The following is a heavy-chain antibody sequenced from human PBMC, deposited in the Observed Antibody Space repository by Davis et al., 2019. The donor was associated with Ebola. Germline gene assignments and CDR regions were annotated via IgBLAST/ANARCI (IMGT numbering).Heavy chain of an antibody. D-gene: IGHD3-3*01. CDR1: GFTFSSYE. CDR3: ARDGDYDFWSGYPDY. CDR2: ISSSGSTI. Sequence: GESLKISCAASGFTFSSYEMNWVRQAPGKGLEWVSYISSSGSTIYYADSVKGRFTISRDNAKNSLYLQMNSLRAEDTAVYYCARDGDYDFWSGYPDYWGQGTLVTVSS. J-gene: IGHJ4*02. V-gene: IGHV3-48*03.